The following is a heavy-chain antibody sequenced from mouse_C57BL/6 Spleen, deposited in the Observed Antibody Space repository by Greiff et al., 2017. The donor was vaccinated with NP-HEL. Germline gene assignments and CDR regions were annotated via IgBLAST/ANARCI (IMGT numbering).Heavy chain of an antibody. CDR3: ASIYDGYYNFDY. V-gene: IGHV3-6*01. J-gene: IGHJ2*01. CDR2: ISYDGSN. CDR1: GYSITSGYY. D-gene: IGHD2-3*01. Sequence: VQLKESGPGLVKPSQSLSLTCSVTGYSITSGYYWNWIRQFPGNKLEWMGYISYDGSNNYNPSLKNRISITRDTSKNQFFLKLNSVTTEDTATYYCASIYDGYYNFDYWGQGTTLTVSS.